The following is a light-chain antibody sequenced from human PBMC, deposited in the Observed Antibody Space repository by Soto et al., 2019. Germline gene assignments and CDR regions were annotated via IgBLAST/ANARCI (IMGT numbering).Light chain of an antibody. V-gene: IGLV2-14*01. J-gene: IGLJ1*01. Sequence: SVLTQPASVSGYPGQSITISCNGTSSDVGGYNYVSWYQQHPGKAPKLMIYDVSNRPSGVSNRFSGSKSGNTASLTISGLQAEDEADYYCSSYTSSSTQVFGTGTKVTVL. CDR3: SSYTSSSTQV. CDR1: SSDVGGYNY. CDR2: DVS.